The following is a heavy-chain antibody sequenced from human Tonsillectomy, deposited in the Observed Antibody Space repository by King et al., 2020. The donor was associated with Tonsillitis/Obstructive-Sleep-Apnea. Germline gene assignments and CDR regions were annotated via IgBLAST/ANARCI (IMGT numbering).Heavy chain of an antibody. CDR2: IYSGGST. J-gene: IGHJ4*02. CDR1: GFTVSSNY. D-gene: IGHD6-13*01. Sequence: EVQLVESGGGLIQPGGSLRLSCAASGFTVSSNYMSWVRQAPGKGLEWVSVIYSGGSTYYADSVKGRFTISRDNSKNTLYLQMTSLRAEDTAVYYCARGAYSSSWSVDYWGQGTLVTVSS. CDR3: ARGAYSSSWSVDY. V-gene: IGHV3-53*01.